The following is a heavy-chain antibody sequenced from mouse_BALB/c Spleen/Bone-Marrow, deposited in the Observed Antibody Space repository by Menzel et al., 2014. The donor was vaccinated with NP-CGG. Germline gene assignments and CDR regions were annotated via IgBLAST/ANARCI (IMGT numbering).Heavy chain of an antibody. CDR1: GDSITSGY. D-gene: IGHD2-2*01. Sequence: EVQRVESGPSLVKPSQTLSLTCSVTGDSITSGYWNWIRKFPGNKLEYMGYISYSGGTYYNPSLKSRISITQDTSKNQYYLQLKSVTTEDTATYYCARFGYDYALDYWGQGTSVPVSS. CDR2: ISYSGGT. CDR3: ARFGYDYALDY. J-gene: IGHJ4*01. V-gene: IGHV3-8*02.